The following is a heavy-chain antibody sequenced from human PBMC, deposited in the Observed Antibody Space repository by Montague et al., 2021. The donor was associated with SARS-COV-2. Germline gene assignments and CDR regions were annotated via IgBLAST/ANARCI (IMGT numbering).Heavy chain of an antibody. CDR1: GFSLSTSGMC. J-gene: IGHJ4*02. D-gene: IGHD3-9*01. V-gene: IGHV2-70*01. CDR2: IDWDDDK. Sequence: PALVKPRKTLTLTCTFSGFSLSTSGMCVSWIRQPPGKALEWLALIDWDDDKYYSTSLKTRLTISKDTSKNQVVLTMTNMDPVDTATYYCARIRDYDILTGSYSGFDYWGQGTLVTVSS. CDR3: ARIRDYDILTGSYSGFDY.